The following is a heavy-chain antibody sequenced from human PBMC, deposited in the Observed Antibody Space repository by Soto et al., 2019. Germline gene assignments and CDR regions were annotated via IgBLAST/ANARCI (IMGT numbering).Heavy chain of an antibody. CDR1: GFTFSGSS. CDR2: IRGKTDTYAT. CDR3: TKRIGAYAMDV. V-gene: IGHV3-73*01. Sequence: GGSLRLSCAASGFTFSGSSMHWVRQASGKGLEWVGRIRGKTDTYATAYAAPVRGRFTISRDDSKNTAYLQMNSLKTEDTVVYFCTKRIGAYAMDVWGQGTTVTVSS. J-gene: IGHJ6*02. D-gene: IGHD6-13*01.